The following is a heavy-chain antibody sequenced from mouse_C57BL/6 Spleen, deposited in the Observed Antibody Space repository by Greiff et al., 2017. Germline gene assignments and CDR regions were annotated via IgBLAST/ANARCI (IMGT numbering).Heavy chain of an antibody. V-gene: IGHV7-3*01. Sequence: EVQRVESGGGLVQPGGSLSLSCAASGFTFTDYYMSWVRQPPGKALEWLGFIRNKANGYTTEYSASVKGRFTISRDNSQSILYLQMNALRAEDSATYYCARFLWGFDYWDQGTTLTVSS. CDR3: ARFLWGFDY. CDR2: IRNKANGYTT. J-gene: IGHJ2*01. D-gene: IGHD6-2*01. CDR1: GFTFTDYY.